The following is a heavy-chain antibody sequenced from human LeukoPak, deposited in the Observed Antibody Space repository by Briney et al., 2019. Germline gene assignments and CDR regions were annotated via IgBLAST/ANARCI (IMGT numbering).Heavy chain of an antibody. CDR3: ARLGGYCSGGSCYSYYYYYYMDV. D-gene: IGHD2-15*01. J-gene: IGHJ6*03. CDR2: IYTSGST. CDR1: GGSISSYY. Sequence: SETLSLTCTVSGGSISSYYWSWIRQPPGKGLEWIGYIYTSGSTNYNPSLNSRATISVDTSTNQFSLKLSSVTAADTAVYYCARLGGYCSGGSCYSYYYYYYMDVWGKGTTVTVSS. V-gene: IGHV4-4*09.